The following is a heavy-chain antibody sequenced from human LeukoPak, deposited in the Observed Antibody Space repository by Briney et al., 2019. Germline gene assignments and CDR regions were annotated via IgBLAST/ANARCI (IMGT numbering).Heavy chain of an antibody. CDR2: IYYTGST. Sequence: PSETLSLTCSVSGHFISIYYWSWIRQAPGEGLEWIGYIYYTGSTNYNPSLKSRVTISVDMSNNQFSLRLSSVTAADTAVYYCASLGYNYGYALDYWGQGTLVTVSS. J-gene: IGHJ4*02. V-gene: IGHV4-59*08. D-gene: IGHD5-18*01. CDR1: GHFISIYY. CDR3: ASLGYNYGYALDY.